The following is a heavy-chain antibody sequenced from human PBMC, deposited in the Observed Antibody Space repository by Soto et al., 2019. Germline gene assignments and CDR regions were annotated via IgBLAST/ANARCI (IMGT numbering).Heavy chain of an antibody. V-gene: IGHV5-51*01. CDR1: GFTFTTYW. CDR3: ARRPNTLNYYAMDV. Sequence: PGESLKISCKASGFTFTTYWIGWVRQMPGKGLEWMVIIYPHDSDTRYSPSFQGQVTISADRSISTAYLQWSSLKASDTVIYYCARRPNTLNYYAMDVWGQGTTVTVSS. CDR2: IYPHDSDT. D-gene: IGHD3-9*01. J-gene: IGHJ6*02.